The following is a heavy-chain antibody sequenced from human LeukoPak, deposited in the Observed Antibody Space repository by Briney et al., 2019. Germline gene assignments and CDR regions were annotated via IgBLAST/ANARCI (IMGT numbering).Heavy chain of an antibody. D-gene: IGHD3-22*01. CDR3: ARDRYNYDSSGSRWFDP. V-gene: IGHV4-59*11. CDR1: GFTFSSHG. CDR2: IFYSGTT. Sequence: GSLRLSCAASGFTFSSHGMSWIRQPPGKGLEWIGFIFYSGTTNYNPSLKSRVTISVDTSKNQFSLKLSSVTAADTAVYYCARDRYNYDSSGSRWFDPWGQGTLVTVSS. J-gene: IGHJ5*02.